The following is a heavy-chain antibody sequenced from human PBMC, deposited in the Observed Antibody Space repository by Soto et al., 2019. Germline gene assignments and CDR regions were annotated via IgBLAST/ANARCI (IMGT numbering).Heavy chain of an antibody. CDR2: IYYSGST. V-gene: IGHV4-30-4*01. CDR1: GGSISSGDYY. D-gene: IGHD1-7*01. CDR3: AREAGITGTTISY. Sequence: SETLSLTCTVSGGSISSGDYYWSWIRQPPGKGLEWIGYIYYSGSTYYNPSLKSRVTISVDTSKNQFSLKLSSVTAADTAVYYCAREAGITGTTISYWGQGTLVTVSS. J-gene: IGHJ4*02.